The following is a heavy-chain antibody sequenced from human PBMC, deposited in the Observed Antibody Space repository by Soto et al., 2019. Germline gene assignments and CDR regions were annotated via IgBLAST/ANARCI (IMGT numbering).Heavy chain of an antibody. CDR1: GERFTTYG. Sequence: ASVRVSCKASGERFTTYGISWVRQAPGQGLEWMGWISTYNTNTKYAPKFQGRLLLTTDTSTTTAHMELRSLRPDDTAVYYCARWAGQVRDYGGPFDYWGQGTLVTVSS. D-gene: IGHD4-17*01. CDR3: ARWAGQVRDYGGPFDY. J-gene: IGHJ4*02. CDR2: ISTYNTNT. V-gene: IGHV1-18*04.